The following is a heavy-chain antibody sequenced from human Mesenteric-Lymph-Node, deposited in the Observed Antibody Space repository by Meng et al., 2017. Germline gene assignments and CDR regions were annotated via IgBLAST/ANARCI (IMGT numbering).Heavy chain of an antibody. CDR3: ARDYYGSGRTDAFDI. V-gene: IGHV3-7*01. CDR1: GFTFSSYW. J-gene: IGHJ3*02. D-gene: IGHD3-10*01. CDR2: IKQDGSEK. Sequence: GESLKISCAASGFTFSSYWMSWVRQAPGKGLEWVANIKQDGSEKYYVDSVKGRFTISRDNAKNSLYLQMNSLRAEDTAVYYCARDYYGSGRTDAFDIWGQGTMVTVSS.